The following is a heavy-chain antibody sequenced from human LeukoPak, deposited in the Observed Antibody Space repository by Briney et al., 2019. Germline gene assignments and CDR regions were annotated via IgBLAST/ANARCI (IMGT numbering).Heavy chain of an antibody. V-gene: IGHV3-48*03. CDR2: ISSSGSTI. CDR3: AELGITMIGGV. Sequence: GGSLRLSCAPSGFTFSSYEMNWVRQAPGKGLEWVSYISSSGSTIYYADSVKGRFTISRDNAKHSLYLQMNSLRAEDTAVYYCAELGITMIGGVWGKGTTVTISS. CDR1: GFTFSSYE. J-gene: IGHJ6*04. D-gene: IGHD3-10*02.